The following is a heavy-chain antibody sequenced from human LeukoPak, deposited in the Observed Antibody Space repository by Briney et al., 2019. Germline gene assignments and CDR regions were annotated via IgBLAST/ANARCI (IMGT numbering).Heavy chain of an antibody. D-gene: IGHD5-12*01. CDR3: ARWGEDVDIVATITESFDY. Sequence: SGGSLRLSCAASGFTFSNACMNWVRQAPGKGLEWVSYISSSSSTIYYADSVKGRFTISRDNAKNSLYLQMNSLRDEDTAVYYCARWGEDVDIVATITESFDYWGQGTLVTVSS. J-gene: IGHJ4*02. CDR1: GFTFSNAC. CDR2: ISSSSSTI. V-gene: IGHV3-48*02.